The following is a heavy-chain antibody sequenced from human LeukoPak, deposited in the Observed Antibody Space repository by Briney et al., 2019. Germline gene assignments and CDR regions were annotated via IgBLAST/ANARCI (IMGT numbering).Heavy chain of an antibody. D-gene: IGHD6-19*01. J-gene: IGHJ4*02. Sequence: SETLSLTCTVSGHSINTDYYCAWVRQPPGKGLEWIGSIYHSGSTYYGPALKSRVTISVDTSKNQFSLKLSSVTAADTAVYYCARPDDQSIAVAGTFGYWGQGTLVTVSS. CDR2: IYHSGST. CDR1: GHSINTDYY. CDR3: ARPDDQSIAVAGTFGY. V-gene: IGHV4-38-2*02.